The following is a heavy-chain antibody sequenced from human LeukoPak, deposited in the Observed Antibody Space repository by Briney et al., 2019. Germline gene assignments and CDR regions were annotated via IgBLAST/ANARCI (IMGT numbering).Heavy chain of an antibody. CDR2: IRYDGSNK. D-gene: IGHD3-10*01. V-gene: IGHV3-30*02. CDR1: GFTFSSYG. CDR3: AKDPPLLWFGELLESYGMDV. Sequence: GGSLRLSCAASGFTFSSYGMHWARQAPGKGLEWVAFIRYDGSNKYYADSVKGRFTISRDNSKNTLYLQMNSLRAEDTAVYYCAKDPPLLWFGELLESYGMDVWGQGTTVTVSS. J-gene: IGHJ6*02.